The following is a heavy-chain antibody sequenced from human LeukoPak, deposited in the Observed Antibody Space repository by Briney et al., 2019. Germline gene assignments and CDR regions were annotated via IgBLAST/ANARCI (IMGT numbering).Heavy chain of an antibody. Sequence: SETLSLTCAAYGGSFSGYYWSWIRQPPGKGLEWIGEINHSGSTNYNPSLKSRVTISVDTSKNQFSLKLSSVTAADTAVYYCARGMYSSGWYSFDYWGQGTLVTVSS. V-gene: IGHV4-34*01. D-gene: IGHD6-13*01. CDR3: ARGMYSSGWYSFDY. CDR1: GGSFSGYY. CDR2: INHSGST. J-gene: IGHJ4*02.